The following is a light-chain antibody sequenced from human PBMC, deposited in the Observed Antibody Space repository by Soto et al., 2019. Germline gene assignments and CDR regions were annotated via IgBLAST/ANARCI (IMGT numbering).Light chain of an antibody. Sequence: DIQITHSPCTLSASVVEGVTITFLASQTINTWLAWYQQKPGKAPKVLIFDSSSLKTGVPSRFSGSGSGTEFTLTISNLQPDDFATYYCQQHDSYSSGQFGQGTKVDIK. J-gene: IGKJ1*01. CDR1: QTINTW. CDR3: QQHDSYSSGQ. CDR2: DSS. V-gene: IGKV1-5*01.